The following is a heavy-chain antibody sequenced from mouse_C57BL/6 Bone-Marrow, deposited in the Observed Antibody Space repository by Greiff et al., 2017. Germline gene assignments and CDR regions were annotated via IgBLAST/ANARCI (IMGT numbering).Heavy chain of an antibody. Sequence: EVKLQESGGGLVQPGGSMKLSCVASGFTFSNYWMNWVRQSPEKGLEWVAQIRLKSDNYATHYAESVKGRFTISREDSKISVYLQMNNLRAEDTGIYYCTRDEYYAMDYWGQGTSVTVSS. V-gene: IGHV6-3*01. CDR2: IRLKSDNYAT. J-gene: IGHJ4*01. CDR1: GFTFSNYW. CDR3: TRDEYYAMDY. D-gene: IGHD3-3*01.